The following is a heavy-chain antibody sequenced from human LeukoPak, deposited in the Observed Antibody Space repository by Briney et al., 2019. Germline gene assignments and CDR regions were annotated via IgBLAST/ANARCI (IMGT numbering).Heavy chain of an antibody. CDR1: GGSISSGSYY. Sequence: SETLSLTCTVSGGSISSGSYYWSWIRQPAGKGLEWIGRIYTSGSTNYNPSLKSRVTILVDTSKNQFSLKLSSVTAADTAVYYCASKPYYDFWSGYTDWWGQGTLVTVSS. J-gene: IGHJ4*02. D-gene: IGHD3-3*01. V-gene: IGHV4-61*02. CDR3: ASKPYYDFWSGYTDW. CDR2: IYTSGST.